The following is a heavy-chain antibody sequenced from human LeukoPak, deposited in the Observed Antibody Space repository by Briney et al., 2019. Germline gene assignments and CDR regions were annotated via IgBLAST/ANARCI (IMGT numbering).Heavy chain of an antibody. D-gene: IGHD6-19*01. Sequence: PGGSLRLSCAASGFTFSSHWMTWIRQAPGKGLEWVASIKKDVGEKFYVDSVKGRFTISRDNAKNSLYLHMNSLRVEDTAVYYCARLRIAVAGTNYYYGMDVWGQGTTVTVSS. CDR3: ARLRIAVAGTNYYYGMDV. CDR1: GFTFSSHW. V-gene: IGHV3-7*01. J-gene: IGHJ6*02. CDR2: IKKDVGEK.